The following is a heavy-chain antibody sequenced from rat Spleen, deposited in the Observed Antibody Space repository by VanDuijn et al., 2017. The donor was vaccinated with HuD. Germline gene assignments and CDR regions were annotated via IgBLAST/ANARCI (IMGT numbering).Heavy chain of an antibody. CDR3: ATYDSYAYYFDY. Sequence: EVQRVESGGGLVQPGRSMKLSCTASGFTFSYHYMAWVRQAPAKGLEWEESISIVGGNTYYRDSVKGRFTISRDDAKSTLYLQMDGLRSEDTATYYCATYDSYAYYFDYWGQGVMVTVSS. D-gene: IGHD1-3*01. CDR2: ISIVGGNT. CDR1: GFTFSYHY. J-gene: IGHJ2*01. V-gene: IGHV5-25*01.